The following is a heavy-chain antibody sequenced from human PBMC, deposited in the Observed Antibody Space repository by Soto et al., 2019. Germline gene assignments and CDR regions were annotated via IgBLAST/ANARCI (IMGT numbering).Heavy chain of an antibody. CDR3: ARQIVLMVYAGDRVRWFDP. Sequence: QLQLQESGPGLVKPSVTLSLTCTVSGGSISSSSYYWGWIRQPPGKGLEWIGSIYYSGSTYYNPSLKSRVTISVDTSKNQFALKLSSVTAADTAVYYCARQIVLMVYAGDRVRWFDPWGQGTLVTVSS. D-gene: IGHD2-8*01. CDR1: GGSISSSSYY. CDR2: IYYSGST. J-gene: IGHJ5*02. V-gene: IGHV4-39*01.